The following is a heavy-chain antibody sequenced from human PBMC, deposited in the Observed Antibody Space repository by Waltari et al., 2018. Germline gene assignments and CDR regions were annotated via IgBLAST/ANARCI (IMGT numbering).Heavy chain of an antibody. CDR3: ARGGTIFGVARGAFDI. V-gene: IGHV4-30-2*01. D-gene: IGHD3-3*01. Sequence: QLQLQESGSGLVKPSQTLSLTCAVSGDSISSSGYSWRWIRQPPGKGLEWIGYIDESAKPASSPSLKTRVTISVDRSKHQFSLKLTSVTAADTAVYYCARGGTIFGVARGAFDIWGQGTMVTVSS. J-gene: IGHJ3*02. CDR1: GDSISSSGYS. CDR2: IDESAKP.